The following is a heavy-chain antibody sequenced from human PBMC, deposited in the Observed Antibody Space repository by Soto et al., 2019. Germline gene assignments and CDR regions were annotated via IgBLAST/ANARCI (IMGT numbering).Heavy chain of an antibody. CDR2: IYATGTT. CDR1: GASIRGFY. D-gene: IGHD1-1*01. Sequence: SETLSLTCTVSGASIRGFYWSWIRKSAGKGLEWIGRIYATGTTDYNPSLKSRVMMSVDTSKKQFSLKLRSVTAADTAVYYCVRDGTKTLRDRFAPRGQRISVAVSS. V-gene: IGHV4-4*07. CDR3: VRDGTKTLRDRFAP. J-gene: IGHJ5*02.